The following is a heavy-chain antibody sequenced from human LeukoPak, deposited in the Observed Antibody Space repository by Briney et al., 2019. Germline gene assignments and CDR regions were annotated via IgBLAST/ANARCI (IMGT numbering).Heavy chain of an antibody. CDR1: GVSISSYY. CDR3: ARHTDIAPLSSLKY. D-gene: IGHD6-13*01. CDR2: IYYSGST. Sequence: PSETLSLTCTVSGVSISSYYWSWIRQTPGKEREGRGDIYYSGSTNYNPSLKSRVTISVDTSKNQFSLKLSSVTAADTAVYYCARHTDIAPLSSLKYWGQGTLVTVSS. V-gene: IGHV4-59*08. J-gene: IGHJ4*02.